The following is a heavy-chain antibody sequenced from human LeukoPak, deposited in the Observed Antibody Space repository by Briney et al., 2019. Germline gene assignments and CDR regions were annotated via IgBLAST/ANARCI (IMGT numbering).Heavy chain of an antibody. Sequence: PSETLSLTCTVSGGSISSGGYYWSWIRQPPGKGLEWIGYIYHSGSTYYNPSLKSRVTISVDRSKNQFSLKLSSVTAADTAVYYCARLGALSSTSHIYPYYFDYWGQGTLVTVSS. CDR1: GGSISSGGYY. CDR3: ARLGALSSTSHIYPYYFDY. CDR2: IYHSGST. J-gene: IGHJ4*02. V-gene: IGHV4-30-2*01. D-gene: IGHD2-2*01.